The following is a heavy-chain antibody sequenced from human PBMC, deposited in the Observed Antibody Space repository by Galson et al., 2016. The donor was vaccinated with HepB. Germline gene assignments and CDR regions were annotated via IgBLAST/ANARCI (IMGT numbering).Heavy chain of an antibody. D-gene: IGHD3-10*01. CDR2: ITHSGST. CDR3: ARGPLLIWFRETNWFDP. CDR1: GVSFSEYS. J-gene: IGHJ5*02. Sequence: ETLSLTCAVDGVSFSEYSWSWIRQTPGKGLEWIGEITHSGSTNYSPSLKSRVTISGDTSKNQFSLRLSFVTAADTAVYYCARGPLLIWFRETNWFDPWGQGTLVTVSS. V-gene: IGHV4-34*01.